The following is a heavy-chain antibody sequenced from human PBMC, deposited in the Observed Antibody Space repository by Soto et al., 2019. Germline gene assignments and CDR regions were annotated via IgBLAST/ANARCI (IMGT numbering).Heavy chain of an antibody. Sequence: SETLSLTCIVSGGSITSSYWSWIRRPPGKGLEWIAYIYDTGISGYTPSTSYNPSLKSRVTMSVDTSKSQFSLKLTSVTAADTAVYYCARGEDAFFYYGLDVWGQGITVTVSS. CDR3: ARGEDAFFYYGLDV. CDR2: IYDTGISGYTPST. CDR1: GGSITSSY. V-gene: IGHV4-59*01. J-gene: IGHJ6*02.